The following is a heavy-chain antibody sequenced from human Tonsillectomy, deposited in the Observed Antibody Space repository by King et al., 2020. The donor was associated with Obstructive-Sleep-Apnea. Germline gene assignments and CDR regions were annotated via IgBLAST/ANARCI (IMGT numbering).Heavy chain of an antibody. CDR2: ISAYNGNT. J-gene: IGHJ4*02. D-gene: IGHD2-2*01. Sequence: LVQSGAEVKKPGASVKVSCKASGYTFTSYGISWVRQAPGQGLEWMGWISAYNGNTNYAQKLQGRVTMTTDTSTSTAYMELRSLRSDDTAVYYCARSAHCSSTSCYAWQVLGRWGVDYWGQGTLVTVSS. CDR3: ARSAHCSSTSCYAWQVLGRWGVDY. V-gene: IGHV1-18*04. CDR1: GYTFTSYG.